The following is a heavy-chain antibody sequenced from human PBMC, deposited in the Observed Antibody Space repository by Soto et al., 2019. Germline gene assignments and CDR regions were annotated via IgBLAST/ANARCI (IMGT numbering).Heavy chain of an antibody. D-gene: IGHD1-26*01. J-gene: IGHJ4*02. CDR2: ISYDGSNT. CDR1: GFTFSSYG. CDR3: AKEGGLSGSYYISSSYYFDY. Sequence: GGSLRLSCVASGFTFSSYGMHWVRQAPGKGLEWVAIISYDGSNTYYADSVKGRFTISRDNSKKMLYLQMNSLRAEDTSVYYCAKEGGLSGSYYISSSYYFDYWGQGTLVTVSS. V-gene: IGHV3-30*18.